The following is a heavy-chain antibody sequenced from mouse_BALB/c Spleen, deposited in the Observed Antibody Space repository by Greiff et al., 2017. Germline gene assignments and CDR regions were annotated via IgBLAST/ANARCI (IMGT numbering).Heavy chain of an antibody. V-gene: IGHV1-67*01. J-gene: IGHJ2*01. CDR3: ARGPIYYYGSSYFDY. CDR2: ISTYYGNT. D-gene: IGHD1-1*01. CDR1: GYTFTDYA. Sequence: VQLVESGPELVRPGVSVKISCKGSGYTFTDYAMHWVKQSHAKSLEWIGVISTYYGNTNYNQKFKGKATMTVDKSSSTAYMELARLTSEDSAIYYCARGPIYYYGSSYFDYWGQGTTLTVSS.